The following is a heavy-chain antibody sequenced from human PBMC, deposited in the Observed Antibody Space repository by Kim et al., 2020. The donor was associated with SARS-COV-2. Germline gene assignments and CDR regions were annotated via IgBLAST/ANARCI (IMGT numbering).Heavy chain of an antibody. V-gene: IGHV2-5*02. Sequence: SGPTLVNPTQPLTLTCTFSGFSLSTSGVNVGWIRQPPGKALEWLALIYWDDDKRYSPSLTSRLTITKDTSKNQVVLTMTNMDPVDTATYYCAHDSSGSSHGCYFDYGGQGTLVTVSS. CDR2: IYWDDDK. D-gene: IGHD3-22*01. J-gene: IGHJ4*02. CDR3: AHDSSGSSHGCYFDY. CDR1: GFSLSTSGVN.